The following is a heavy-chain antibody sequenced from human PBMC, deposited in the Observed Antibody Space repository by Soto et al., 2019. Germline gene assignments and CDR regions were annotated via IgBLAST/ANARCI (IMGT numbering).Heavy chain of an antibody. V-gene: IGHV3-21*06. Sequence: GGSLRLSCAASGFIFTRYSMNWVRQAPGKGLEWVSSISSTTNYIYYGDSMKGRFTISRDNAKNSLYLEMNSLRTEDTAVYYCARESEDLTSNFDYWGQGTLVTVSS. CDR3: ARESEDLTSNFDY. CDR1: GFIFTRYS. J-gene: IGHJ4*02. CDR2: ISSTTNYI.